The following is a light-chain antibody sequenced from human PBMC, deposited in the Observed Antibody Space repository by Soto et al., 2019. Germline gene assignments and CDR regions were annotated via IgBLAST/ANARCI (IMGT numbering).Light chain of an antibody. CDR1: QSVSSN. J-gene: IGKJ4*01. V-gene: IGKV3-15*01. CDR2: GAS. Sequence: EIVMTQSPATLSVSPGERATLSCRASQSVSSNLAWYQQKPGQAPRLLIYGASTRATGIPASFSGSGSGTDFTLTITGLQSEDFAVYYCQQYNNWPPLTFGGGTKVEIK. CDR3: QQYNNWPPLT.